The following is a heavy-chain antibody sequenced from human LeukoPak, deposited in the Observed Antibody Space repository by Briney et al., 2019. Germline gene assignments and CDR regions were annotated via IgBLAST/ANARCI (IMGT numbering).Heavy chain of an antibody. CDR3: ARVEIRYYYYYYMDV. J-gene: IGHJ6*03. CDR2: INPNSGGT. V-gene: IGHV1-2*02. CDR1: GFTFTSSA. Sequence: GASVKVSCKASGFTFTSSAMQWVRQARGQRLEWMGWINPNSGGTNSAQKFQGRVTMTRDTSISTAYMELSRLRSDDTAVYYCARVEIRYYYYYYMDVWGKGTTVTISS.